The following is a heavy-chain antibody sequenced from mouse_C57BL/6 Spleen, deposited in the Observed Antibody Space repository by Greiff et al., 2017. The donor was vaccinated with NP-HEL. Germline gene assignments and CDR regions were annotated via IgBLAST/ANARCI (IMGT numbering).Heavy chain of an antibody. CDR2: IDPENGDT. D-gene: IGHD2-1*01. V-gene: IGHV14-4*01. Sequence: EVKLQQSGAELVRPGASVKLSCTASGFNIKDDYMHWVKQRPEQGLEWIGWIDPENGDTEYASKFQGKATITADTSSNTAYLQLSSLTSEDTAVYYCTTYGNFGHWGQGTTLTVSS. CDR3: TTYGNFGH. J-gene: IGHJ2*01. CDR1: GFNIKDDY.